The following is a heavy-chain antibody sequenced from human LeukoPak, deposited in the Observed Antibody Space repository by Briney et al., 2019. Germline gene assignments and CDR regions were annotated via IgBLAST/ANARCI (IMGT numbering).Heavy chain of an antibody. V-gene: IGHV4-59*01. CDR1: GGSISSYY. CDR2: IYYSGST. J-gene: IGHJ6*02. CDR3: AGVAATYYYYGLDV. Sequence: SETLSLTCTVSGGSISSYYWSWIRQPPGKGLEWIGYIYYSGSTNYNPSLKSRVTISVDTSKNQFSLKLSSVTAADTAVYFCAGVAATYYYYGLDVWGQGTTVTVSS. D-gene: IGHD2-15*01.